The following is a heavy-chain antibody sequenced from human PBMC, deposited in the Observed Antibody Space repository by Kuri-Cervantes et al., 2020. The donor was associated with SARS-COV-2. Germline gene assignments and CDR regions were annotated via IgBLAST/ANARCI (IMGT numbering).Heavy chain of an antibody. V-gene: IGHV4-4*02. D-gene: IGHD3-22*01. J-gene: IGHJ4*02. CDR2: IYHSGST. CDR3: AGVNRYYNSSGLDY. Sequence: GSLRLSCAVSGGSISSSNWWSWVRQPPGKGLEWIGEIYHSGSTNYNPSLKSRVTISVDKSKNQFSLKLSSVTAADTAVYYCAGVNRYYNSSGLDYWGQGTLVTVSS. CDR1: GGSISSSNW.